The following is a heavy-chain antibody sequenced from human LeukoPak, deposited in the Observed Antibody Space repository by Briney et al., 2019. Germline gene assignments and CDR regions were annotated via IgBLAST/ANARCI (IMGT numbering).Heavy chain of an antibody. CDR2: INPNSGGT. J-gene: IGHJ4*02. D-gene: IGHD6-6*01. CDR1: GYTFTSYY. V-gene: IGHV1-2*02. Sequence: ASVKVSCKASGYTFTSYYMHWVRQAPGQGLEWMGWINPNSGGTNYAQKFQGRVTMTRDTSISTAYMELSRPRSDDTAVYYCARLEYSSSSYYFDYWGQGTLVTVSS. CDR3: ARLEYSSSSYYFDY.